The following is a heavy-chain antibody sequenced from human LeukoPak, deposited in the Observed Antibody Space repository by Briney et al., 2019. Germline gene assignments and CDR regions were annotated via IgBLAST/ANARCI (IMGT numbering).Heavy chain of an antibody. V-gene: IGHV3-53*01. Sequence: GGSLRLSCAVSGFTVSTNYMTWVRQAPGKGMDWVSVIYSGGDTYYADSMKGRFTVSRDNSKNTLYLQMNSLRAEDTAVYYCARGGGGGNPFDYWGQRTLVTVSS. D-gene: IGHD1-14*01. J-gene: IGHJ4*02. CDR3: ARGGGGGNPFDY. CDR2: IYSGGDT. CDR1: GFTVSTNY.